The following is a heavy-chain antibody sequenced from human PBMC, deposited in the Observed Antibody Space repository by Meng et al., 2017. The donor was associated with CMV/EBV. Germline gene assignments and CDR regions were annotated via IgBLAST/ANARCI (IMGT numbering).Heavy chain of an antibody. CDR1: GGSFSGYY. V-gene: IGHV4-34*01. D-gene: IGHD4/OR15-4a*01. J-gene: IGHJ4*02. CDR2: INHSGST. Sequence: TCAVYGGSFSGYYWSWIRQPPGKGLEWIGEINHSGSTNYNPSLKSRVTISVDTSKNQFSLKLSSVTAADTAVYYCARYGGNPGGFDYWGQGTLVTVS. CDR3: ARYGGNPGGFDY.